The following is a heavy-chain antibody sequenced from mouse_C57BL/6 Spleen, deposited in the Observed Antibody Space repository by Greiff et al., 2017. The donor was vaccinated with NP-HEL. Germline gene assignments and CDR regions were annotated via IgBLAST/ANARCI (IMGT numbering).Heavy chain of an antibody. J-gene: IGHJ1*03. Sequence: EVQLQESGPGLAKPSQTLSLTCSVTGYSITSDYWNWIRKFPGNKLEYMGYISYSGSTYYNPSPKSRTSITRDTSKNQYYLQLNSVTTEYTATYYCASYGYYGSSYDWYFDVWGTVTTVTVSS. D-gene: IGHD1-1*01. CDR1: GYSITSDY. V-gene: IGHV3-8*01. CDR3: ASYGYYGSSYDWYFDV. CDR2: ISYSGST.